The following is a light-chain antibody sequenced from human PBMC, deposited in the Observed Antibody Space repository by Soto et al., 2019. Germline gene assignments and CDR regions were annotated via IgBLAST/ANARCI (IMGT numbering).Light chain of an antibody. V-gene: IGLV2-23*02. CDR1: SSDVGSYNL. CDR3: CADGCSSIVV. CDR2: EVS. J-gene: IGLJ2*01. Sequence: QSALTQPASVSGSPGQSITISCTGTSSDVGSYNLVSWYQQHPGKAPKLMIYEVSKRPSGVSNRFSGSKSGNTASLTISGLQAEDEAYYYCCADGCSSIVVFGGGTKLTVL.